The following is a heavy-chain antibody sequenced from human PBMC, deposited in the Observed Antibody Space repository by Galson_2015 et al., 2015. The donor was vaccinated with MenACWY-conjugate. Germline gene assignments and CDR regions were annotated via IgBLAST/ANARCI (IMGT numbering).Heavy chain of an antibody. CDR3: ARASYAVDRWFDT. D-gene: IGHD2-2*01. CDR1: GASISSSSYY. V-gene: IGHV4-39*07. Sequence: ETLSLTCTVSGASISSSSYYWDWIRQSPGKGLEWIGSIYFSGNSYYNPSLKRRVTLSIDTSRNQFSLKVTSVTAADTAIYFCARASYAVDRWFDTWGQGTLVTV. J-gene: IGHJ5*02. CDR2: IYFSGNS.